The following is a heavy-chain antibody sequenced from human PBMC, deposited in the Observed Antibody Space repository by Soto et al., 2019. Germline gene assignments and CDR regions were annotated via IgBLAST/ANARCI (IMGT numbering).Heavy chain of an antibody. CDR1: GFTFSSYS. J-gene: IGHJ6*03. CDR3: ARDKDYVTPYGYYYYMDV. V-gene: IGHV3-21*01. Sequence: GGSLRLSCAASGFTFSSYSMNWVRQAPGKGLEWVSSISSSSSYIYYADSVKGRFTISIDNAKNSLYLQMNSLRAEDTAVYYCARDKDYVTPYGYYYYMDVWGKGTTVTVSS. D-gene: IGHD4-17*01. CDR2: ISSSSSYI.